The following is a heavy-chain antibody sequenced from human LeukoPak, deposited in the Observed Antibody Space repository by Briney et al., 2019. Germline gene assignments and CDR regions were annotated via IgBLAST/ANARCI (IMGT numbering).Heavy chain of an antibody. CDR1: GFTFSSYS. CDR2: ISSSSSYI. Sequence: GGSLRLSCAASGFTFSSYSMNWVRQAPGKGLEWVSSISSSSSYIYYADSVKGRFTISGDNAKNSLYLQMNSLRAEDTAVYYCARSGQLERRRFYGMDVWGQGTTVTVSS. D-gene: IGHD1-1*01. J-gene: IGHJ6*02. CDR3: ARSGQLERRRFYGMDV. V-gene: IGHV3-21*01.